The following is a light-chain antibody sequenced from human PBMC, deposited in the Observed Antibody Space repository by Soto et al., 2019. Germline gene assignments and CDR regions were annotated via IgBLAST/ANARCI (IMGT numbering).Light chain of an antibody. J-gene: IGLJ2*01. V-gene: IGLV1-40*01. CDR3: QSYDSSLSASV. CDR2: VNS. Sequence: QSVLTQPPSVSGAPGQRVTISCTGNSSNIGAAYDVHWYQQFPGTAPKLLIYVNSNRPSGVPDRFSGSKSGTSASLAITGLQAEDEADYYCQSYDSSLSASVFGGGTKLTVL. CDR1: SSNIGAAYD.